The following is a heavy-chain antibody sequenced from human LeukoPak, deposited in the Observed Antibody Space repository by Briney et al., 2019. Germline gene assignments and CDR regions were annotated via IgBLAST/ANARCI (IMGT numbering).Heavy chain of an antibody. CDR2: INPNSGGT. V-gene: IGHV1-2*02. Sequence: ASVKVSCKASGYTFTGYYMHWVRQAPGQGLEWMGWINPNSGGTNYAQKFQGRVTMTRDTSISTAYMELSRLRSDDTAVYYCARDPSPYYDFWSGPNWFDPWGQGTLVTVSS. J-gene: IGHJ5*02. D-gene: IGHD3-3*01. CDR3: ARDPSPYYDFWSGPNWFDP. CDR1: GYTFTGYY.